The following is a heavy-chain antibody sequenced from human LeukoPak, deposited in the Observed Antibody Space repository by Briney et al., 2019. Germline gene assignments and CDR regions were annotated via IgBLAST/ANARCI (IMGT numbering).Heavy chain of an antibody. Sequence: SVKVSCKASGGTFSSYAISWVRQAPGQGLEWMGGIIPIFGTANYAQKFQGRVTITADKSTSTAYMELSSLRSEDTAVYYCARQQLGPYYFDYWGQGTLVTVSS. CDR1: GGTFSSYA. CDR3: ARQQLGPYYFDY. V-gene: IGHV1-69*06. CDR2: IIPIFGTA. D-gene: IGHD6-13*01. J-gene: IGHJ4*02.